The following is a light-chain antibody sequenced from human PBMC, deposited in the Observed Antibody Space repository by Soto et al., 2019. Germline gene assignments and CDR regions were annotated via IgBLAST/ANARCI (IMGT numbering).Light chain of an antibody. Sequence: DIQMTHSQSSVSASVLDIVTITFRASQDISSWLAWFQQRPGRAPNLLIYAASTLQSGVPSRFSGSGSGTVFTLTISSLQPEDFGTYYCQKASNFPLNFGGGTKVDIK. CDR3: QKASNFPLN. J-gene: IGKJ4*01. V-gene: IGKV1-12*01. CDR1: QDISSW. CDR2: AAS.